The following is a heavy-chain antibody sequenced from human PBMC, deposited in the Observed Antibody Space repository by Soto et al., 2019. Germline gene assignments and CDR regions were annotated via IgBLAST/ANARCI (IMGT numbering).Heavy chain of an antibody. D-gene: IGHD1-7*01. Sequence: PSETLSLTCTVSGGSISSYYWSWIRQPPGKGLEWIGYIYYSGRTNHNPSLKSRVTISVDTSKNQFSLRLTSVTPADTAVYYCVREDNWNYDYWGQGTLVTVSS. CDR1: GGSISSYY. J-gene: IGHJ4*02. CDR2: IYYSGRT. V-gene: IGHV4-59*01. CDR3: VREDNWNYDY.